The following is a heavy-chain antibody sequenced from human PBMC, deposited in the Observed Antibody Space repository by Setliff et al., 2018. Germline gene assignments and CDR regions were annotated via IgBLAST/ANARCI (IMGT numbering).Heavy chain of an antibody. Sequence: GASVKVSCKASGGTFSSYAISWVRQAPGQGLEWMGGIIPIFGTANYAQKFQGRVTITADESTSTAYMELSSLRSEDTAVYYWARDGDNYYDSSGYYLNHAFDIWGQGTMVTVSS. D-gene: IGHD3-22*01. CDR1: GGTFSSYA. V-gene: IGHV1-69*13. J-gene: IGHJ3*02. CDR2: IIPIFGTA. CDR3: ARDGDNYYDSSGYYLNHAFDI.